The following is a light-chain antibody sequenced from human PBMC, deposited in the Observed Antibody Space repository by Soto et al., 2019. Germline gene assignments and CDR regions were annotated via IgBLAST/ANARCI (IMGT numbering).Light chain of an antibody. CDR3: MQATQTPHT. V-gene: IGKV2-24*01. CDR1: QSLVHSDGNTY. CDR2: KIS. Sequence: DIVMTQTPLSSPVTLGQPASISCRSSQSLVHSDGNTYLSWFQQRPGQPPRLLIYKISSRFSGVPDRFSGSGAGTDFTLRISRVEAEDVGTYYCMQATQTPHTFGQGTKLEIK. J-gene: IGKJ2*01.